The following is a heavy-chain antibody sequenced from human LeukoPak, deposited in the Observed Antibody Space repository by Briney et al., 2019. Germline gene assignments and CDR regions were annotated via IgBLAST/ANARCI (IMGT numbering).Heavy chain of an antibody. CDR3: ARVPGYSSSWSRFDP. CDR2: ISSSGTTI. Sequence: GGSLRLSCAASGFTFSSYDMNWVRQAPGKGLEWVSYISSSGTTIYYADSVKGRFTISRGNAKNSLYLQMNSLRAEDTAVYYCARVPGYSSSWSRFDPWGQGTLVTVSS. J-gene: IGHJ5*02. D-gene: IGHD6-13*01. V-gene: IGHV3-48*03. CDR1: GFTFSSYD.